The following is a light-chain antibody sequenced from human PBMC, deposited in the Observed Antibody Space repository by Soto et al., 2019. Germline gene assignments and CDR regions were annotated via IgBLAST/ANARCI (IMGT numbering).Light chain of an antibody. CDR2: EAS. J-gene: IGKJ1*01. Sequence: DIRMTQSPSTLSASVGDRVTITCRASQSIRAWLAWYQQKPGKAPKFLIYEASSLERGVPSRFSGRGSGTEFTLTISGLQADDFATDYCQQYDKYPWTFGQRTKVEV. V-gene: IGKV1-5*03. CDR1: QSIRAW. CDR3: QQYDKYPWT.